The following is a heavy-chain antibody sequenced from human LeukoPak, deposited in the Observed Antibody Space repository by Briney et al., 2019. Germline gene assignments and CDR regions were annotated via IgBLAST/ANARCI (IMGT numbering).Heavy chain of an antibody. J-gene: IGHJ4*02. Sequence: LPGGSLRLSCAASGLTFSTFWMSWVRQAPGKGLEWVANINQDGSEKYYVDSMKGRFTVSRDNAKNSLYLQMDSLRAEDTAVYYCARGGTFVSDYWGQGTLVTVSS. CDR2: INQDGSEK. CDR1: GLTFSTFW. CDR3: ARGGTFVSDY. D-gene: IGHD1-1*01. V-gene: IGHV3-7*01.